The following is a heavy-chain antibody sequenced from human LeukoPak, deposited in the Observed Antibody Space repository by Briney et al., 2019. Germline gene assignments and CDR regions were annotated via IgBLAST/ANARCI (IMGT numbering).Heavy chain of an antibody. J-gene: IGHJ6*03. Sequence: ASVKVSCKASGYTFTSYDINWVRRATGQGLEWMGWMNPNSGNTGYAQKFQGRVTITRNTSISTAYMELSSLRSEDTAVYYCARALAYYYMDVWGKGTTVTVSS. CDR1: GYTFTSYD. V-gene: IGHV1-8*03. D-gene: IGHD6-13*01. CDR2: MNPNSGNT. CDR3: ARALAYYYMDV.